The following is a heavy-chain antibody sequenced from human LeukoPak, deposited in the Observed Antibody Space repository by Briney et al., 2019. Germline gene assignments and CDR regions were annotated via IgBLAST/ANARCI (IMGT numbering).Heavy chain of an antibody. V-gene: IGHV3-11*01. D-gene: IGHD5-18*01. CDR2: ISSSGSTI. CDR3: AKDGIQLYAFDI. J-gene: IGHJ3*02. CDR1: GFTFSDYY. Sequence: GGSLRLSCAASGFTFSDYYMSWIRQAPGKGLEWVSYISSSGSTIYYADSVKGRFTISRDNAKNSLYLQMNSPRAEDTAVYYCAKDGIQLYAFDIWGQGTMVTVSS.